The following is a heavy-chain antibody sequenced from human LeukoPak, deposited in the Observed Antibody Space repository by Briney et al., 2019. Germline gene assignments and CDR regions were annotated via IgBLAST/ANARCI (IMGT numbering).Heavy chain of an antibody. J-gene: IGHJ4*02. D-gene: IGHD5/OR15-5a*01. CDR3: ATDSRGSSVRAFDY. CDR1: GFTFSSYG. Sequence: GGSLRLSCAASGFTFSSYGMHWVRQAPGKGLEWVSSISGSGSTYTADSVKGRFTISRDNSKNTLYLQLSSLRAEDTAVYFCATDSRGSSVRAFDYWGQGTLVTVSS. CDR2: ISGSGST. V-gene: IGHV3-23*01.